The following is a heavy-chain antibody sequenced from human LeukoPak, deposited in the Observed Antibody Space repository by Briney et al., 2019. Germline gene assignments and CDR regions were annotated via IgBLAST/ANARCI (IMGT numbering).Heavy chain of an antibody. Sequence: GGSLRLSCAASGFTFDDYAMHWVRQAPGKGLEWVSLISGDGGSTYYADSVKGRFTISRDNSKNSLYLQMNSLRTEDTALYYCAKDPVVAARHDAFDIWGQGTMVTVSS. D-gene: IGHD2-15*01. CDR1: GFTFDDYA. CDR2: ISGDGGST. V-gene: IGHV3-43*02. J-gene: IGHJ3*02. CDR3: AKDPVVAARHDAFDI.